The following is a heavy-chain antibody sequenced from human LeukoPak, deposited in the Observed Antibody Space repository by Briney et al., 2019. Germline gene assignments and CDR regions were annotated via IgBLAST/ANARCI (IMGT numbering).Heavy chain of an antibody. CDR2: INHSGST. J-gene: IGHJ4*02. CDR1: GGSFSGYY. D-gene: IGHD3-3*01. Sequence: SETLSLTCAVYGGSFSGYYWSWIRQPPGKGLEWIGEINHSGSTNYNPSLKSRVTISVDTSKNQFSLKLSSVTAADTAVYYCARETYYDFWSGYSSAGYFDYWGQGTLVTVSS. V-gene: IGHV4-34*01. CDR3: ARETYYDFWSGYSSAGYFDY.